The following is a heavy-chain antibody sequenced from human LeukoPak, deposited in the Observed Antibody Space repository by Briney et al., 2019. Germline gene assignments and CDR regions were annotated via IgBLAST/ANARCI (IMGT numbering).Heavy chain of an antibody. Sequence: SETLSLTCAVYGGSFSGYYWSWIRQPPGKGLEWIGEINHSGSTNYNPSLKSRVTISVDTSKNQFSLKLSSVTAADTAVYYCARGGRLNPSYLIISLNYFDYWGQGTLVTVSS. V-gene: IGHV4-34*01. CDR2: INHSGST. J-gene: IGHJ4*02. D-gene: IGHD1-26*01. CDR1: GGSFSGYY. CDR3: ARGGRLNPSYLIISLNYFDY.